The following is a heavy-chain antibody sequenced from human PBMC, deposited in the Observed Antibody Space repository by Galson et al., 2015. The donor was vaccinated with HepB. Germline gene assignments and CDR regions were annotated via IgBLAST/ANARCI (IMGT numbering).Heavy chain of an antibody. Sequence: SLRLSCAASGFTFSSYAMSWVRQAPGKGLEWVSAISGSGGSTYYADSVKGRFTISGDNSKNTLYLQMNSLRAEDTAVYYCAKGRGQTAAYDSRTKYYFDYWGQGTLVTVSS. CDR3: AKGRGQTAAYDSRTKYYFDY. D-gene: IGHD3-22*01. V-gene: IGHV3-23*01. CDR1: GFTFSSYA. J-gene: IGHJ4*02. CDR2: ISGSGGST.